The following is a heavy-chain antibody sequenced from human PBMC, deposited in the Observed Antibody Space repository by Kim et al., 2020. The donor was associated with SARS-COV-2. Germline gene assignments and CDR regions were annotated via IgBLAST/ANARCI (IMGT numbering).Heavy chain of an antibody. Sequence: DSLKGRFTISRDNAKNSLYLQMNSLRAEDTAVYYCARGWSDILAGYYLDYWGQGTLVTVSS. CDR3: ARGWSDILAGYYLDY. D-gene: IGHD3-9*01. V-gene: IGHV3-21*01. J-gene: IGHJ4*02.